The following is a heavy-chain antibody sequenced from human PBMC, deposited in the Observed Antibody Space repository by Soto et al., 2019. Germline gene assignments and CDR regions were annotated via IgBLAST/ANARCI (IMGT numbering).Heavy chain of an antibody. V-gene: IGHV1-18*01. CDR3: ARDRRDGYNTFDY. Sequence: ASVKVSCKASGYTFTTYCISWVRQAPGQGLEWMGWISAYNGNTNYAQKLQGRVTMTTDTSTSTAYMELRSLRSEDTAVYYCARDRRDGYNTFDYWGQGTLVTVSS. CDR1: GYTFTTYC. J-gene: IGHJ4*02. D-gene: IGHD5-12*01. CDR2: ISAYNGNT.